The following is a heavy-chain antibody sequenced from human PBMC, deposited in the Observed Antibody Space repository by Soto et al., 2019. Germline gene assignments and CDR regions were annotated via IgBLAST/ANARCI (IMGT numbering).Heavy chain of an antibody. CDR1: GYSFTNYW. D-gene: IGHD6-13*01. V-gene: IGHV5-51*01. CDR3: DRTSSTWYMDV. CDR2: VQPGESHI. J-gene: IGHJ6*02. Sequence: GESLKISCKGSGYSFTNYWIGWVRQMPGKGLEWMGLVQPGESHIRYSPSFQGQVTISADKSISTAYLQWSSLKASDTAMYYCDRTSSTWYMDVWGRGTTVTVSS.